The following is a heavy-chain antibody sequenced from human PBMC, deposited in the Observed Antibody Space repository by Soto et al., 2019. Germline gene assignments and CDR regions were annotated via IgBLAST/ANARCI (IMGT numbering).Heavy chain of an antibody. D-gene: IGHD3-22*01. CDR1: GGSISSGDYY. J-gene: IGHJ3*02. CDR2: IYYSGST. CDR3: AREGYYYDSSGRGAFDI. V-gene: IGHV4-30-4*01. Sequence: KTSETLSLTCTVSGGSISSGDYYWSWIRQPPGKGLEWIGYIYYSGSTYYNPSLKSRVTISVDTSKNQFSLKLSSVTAADTAVYYCAREGYYYDSSGRGAFDIWGQGTMVTVSS.